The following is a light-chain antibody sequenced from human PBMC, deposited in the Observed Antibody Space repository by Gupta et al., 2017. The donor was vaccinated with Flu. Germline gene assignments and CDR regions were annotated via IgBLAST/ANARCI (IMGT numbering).Light chain of an antibody. CDR3: QQDVRTPVT. CDR2: WAS. V-gene: IGKV4-1*01. J-gene: IGKJ2*01. CDR1: HSVLRGADNRDY. Sequence: CLGERATINCKSSHSVLRGADNRDYVVWYQQKPGQPPKVIIYWASTRESGVPDRVSGSGSGTNFTLTVSSLQAEDVSVYYCQQDVRTPVTFGDGTKVEVK.